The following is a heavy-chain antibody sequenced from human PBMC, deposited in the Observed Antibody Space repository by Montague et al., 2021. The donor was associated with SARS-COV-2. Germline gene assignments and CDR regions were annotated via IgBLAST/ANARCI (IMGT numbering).Heavy chain of an antibody. CDR1: GFTFSSYD. J-gene: IGHJ4*02. D-gene: IGHD1-26*01. CDR2: IGTAGDT. V-gene: IGHV3-13*01. CDR3: ARGRGGRPWYFDY. Sequence: SLRLSCAASGFTFSSYDMHWVRRATGKGLEWVSAIGTAGDTYYPGSVKGRFTISRENAKNSLYLQMNSLRAGDTAVYYCARGRGGRPWYFDYWGQGTLVTVSS.